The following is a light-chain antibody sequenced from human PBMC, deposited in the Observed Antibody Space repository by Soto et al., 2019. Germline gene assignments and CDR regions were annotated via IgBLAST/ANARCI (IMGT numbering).Light chain of an antibody. Sequence: AIRMTQSPSSFSASTGDRVTITCRASQGISSYLAWYQQKPGKAPKLLIYAASTLQSGVPSRFSGSGSGTDFTLTISCPQSEDFATDYCQQYYSYPTYTFGQGTKLEIK. CDR1: QGISSY. V-gene: IGKV1-8*01. J-gene: IGKJ2*01. CDR2: AAS. CDR3: QQYYSYPTYT.